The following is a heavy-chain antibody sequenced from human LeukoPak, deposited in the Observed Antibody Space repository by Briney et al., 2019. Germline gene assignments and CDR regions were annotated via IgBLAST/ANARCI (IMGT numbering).Heavy chain of an antibody. CDR3: ARETYGSGSYSYFAY. Sequence: GGSLRLSCAASGFTFSSYSMNWVRQAPGKGLEWVSSISSSSSYIYYADSVKGRFTISRDNAKNSLYLQMNSLRAEDTAVYYCARETYGSGSYSYFAYWGQGTLVTVSS. J-gene: IGHJ4*02. D-gene: IGHD3-10*01. CDR1: GFTFSSYS. V-gene: IGHV3-21*01. CDR2: ISSSSSYI.